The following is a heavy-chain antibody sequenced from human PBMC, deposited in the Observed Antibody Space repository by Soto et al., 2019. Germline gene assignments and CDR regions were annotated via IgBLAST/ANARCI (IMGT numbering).Heavy chain of an antibody. CDR3: ARDNRHYFGSGSYPFDY. Sequence: QVQLVESGGGVVQPGRSLRLSCGASGFTFSNYAMHWVRQAPGKGLEWVAVIWSDGTKKYYADSVKGRFTTSRDNSKNTLYRQMNSLRAEDTAVYFCARDNRHYFGSGSYPFDYWGQGTLVTVSS. CDR2: IWSDGTKK. D-gene: IGHD3-10*01. J-gene: IGHJ4*02. V-gene: IGHV3-33*08. CDR1: GFTFSNYA.